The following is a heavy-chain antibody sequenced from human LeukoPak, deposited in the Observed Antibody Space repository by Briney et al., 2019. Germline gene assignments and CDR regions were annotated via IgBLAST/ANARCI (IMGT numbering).Heavy chain of an antibody. CDR3: ARDRGLIVEYAFDI. D-gene: IGHD1-26*01. CDR2: INPNSGGT. Sequence: ASVKVSCKTSGYTFTGYYLHWVRQAPGQGLEWMGWINPNSGGTNYVQKFQGRVTMTRDTSISTAYMELSRLRSDDTAVYYCARDRGLIVEYAFDIWGQGTMVTVSS. J-gene: IGHJ3*02. V-gene: IGHV1-2*02. CDR1: GYTFTGYY.